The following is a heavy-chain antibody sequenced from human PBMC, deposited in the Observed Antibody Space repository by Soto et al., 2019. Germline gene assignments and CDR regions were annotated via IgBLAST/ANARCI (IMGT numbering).Heavy chain of an antibody. Sequence: SETLSLTCSVSGGSVSNKTYYWSWIRQPPGKRLEWIGYVYYSGTTNYNPSLKSRVTIPVDLSKNQFSLRLSSVTTADTALYYYARTTAVPNTLRSRYFFDYWGQGTLVTVSS. D-gene: IGHD4-17*01. CDR2: VYYSGTT. CDR3: ARTTAVPNTLRSRYFFDY. CDR1: GGSVSNKTYY. V-gene: IGHV4-61*01. J-gene: IGHJ4*02.